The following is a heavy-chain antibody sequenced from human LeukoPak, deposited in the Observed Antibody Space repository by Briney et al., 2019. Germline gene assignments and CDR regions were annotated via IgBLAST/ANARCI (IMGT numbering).Heavy chain of an antibody. CDR1: GFTVSSNY. CDR2: IYSGGST. CDR3: ARGVTMVRGVGVDY. V-gene: IGHV3-53*05. D-gene: IGHD3-10*01. Sequence: GGSLRLSCAASGFTVSSNYMSWVRQAPGKGLEWVSVIYSGGSTYYADSVKGRFTISRDNSKNTLYLQMNSLRAEDTALYYCARGVTMVRGVGVDYWGQGTLVTVSS. J-gene: IGHJ4*02.